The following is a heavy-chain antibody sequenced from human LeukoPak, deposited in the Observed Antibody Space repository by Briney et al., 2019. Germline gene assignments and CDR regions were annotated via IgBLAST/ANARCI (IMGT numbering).Heavy chain of an antibody. CDR1: GFTFSSYG. CDR3: TKNIAVALDAFDI. V-gene: IGHV3-30*18. J-gene: IGHJ3*02. Sequence: GGSLRLSCAASGFTFSSYGMHWVRQAPGKGLEWVAVISYDGSNKYYADSVKGRFTISRDNSKNTLYLQVNSLRAEDTAVYYCTKNIAVALDAFDIWGQGTMVTVSS. CDR2: ISYDGSNK. D-gene: IGHD6-19*01.